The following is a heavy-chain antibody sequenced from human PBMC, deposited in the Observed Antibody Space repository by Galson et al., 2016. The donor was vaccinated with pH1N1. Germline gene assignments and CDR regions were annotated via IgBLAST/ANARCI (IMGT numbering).Heavy chain of an antibody. V-gene: IGHV1-69*10. CDR1: RDTFINYA. J-gene: IGHJ4*02. Sequence: SVKVSCKASRDTFINYAFSWVRQVPGKGLEWMGGIIPILGAPNYAQNFQGRVTISTDKSTTTAYMELTGLTSGDTAIYYCARMSSGYNTIDSWGQGTLITDSS. CDR2: IIPILGAP. D-gene: IGHD6-25*01. CDR3: ARMSSGYNTIDS.